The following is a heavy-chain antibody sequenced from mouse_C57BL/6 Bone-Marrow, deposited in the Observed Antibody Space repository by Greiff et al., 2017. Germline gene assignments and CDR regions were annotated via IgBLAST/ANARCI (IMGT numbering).Heavy chain of an antibody. Sequence: VQLKESGGGLVQPGGSLSLSCAASGFTFTDYYMSWVRQPPGKALEWLGFIRNKANGYTTEYSASVKGRFTISRDNSQSILYLQMNALRAEDSATYYCARYDWDRSYAMDYWGQGTSVTVSS. J-gene: IGHJ4*01. CDR3: ARYDWDRSYAMDY. CDR2: IRNKANGYTT. D-gene: IGHD4-1*01. CDR1: GFTFTDYY. V-gene: IGHV7-3*01.